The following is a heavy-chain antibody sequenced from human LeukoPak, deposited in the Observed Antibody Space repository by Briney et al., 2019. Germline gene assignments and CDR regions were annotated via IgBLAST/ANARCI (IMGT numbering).Heavy chain of an antibody. Sequence: SVKVSCKASGGTFSSYAISWVRQAPGQGLEWMGGIIPIFGTADYAQKFQGRVTITADKSTSTAYMELSSLRSEDTAVYYCARPHSYYGSGMGYFDYWGQGTLVTVSS. CDR2: IIPIFGTA. CDR1: GGTFSSYA. D-gene: IGHD3-10*01. J-gene: IGHJ4*02. V-gene: IGHV1-69*06. CDR3: ARPHSYYGSGMGYFDY.